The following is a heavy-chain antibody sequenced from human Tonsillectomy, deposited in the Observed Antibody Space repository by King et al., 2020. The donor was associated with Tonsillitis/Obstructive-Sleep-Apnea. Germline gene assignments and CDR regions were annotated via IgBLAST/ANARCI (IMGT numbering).Heavy chain of an antibody. J-gene: IGHJ6*02. CDR2: FRNKAKGGTT. Sequence: VQLVESGGGLLRPGGSLSLSVKASGFTFGDFTISWFRRAPGKGLEGVIFFRNKAKGGTTENATSVKGRFTISRDDSKRIAYLQMNSLKTEDTAVYYCSRSSDYYYHGLDVWGQGTTVTVSS. CDR3: SRSSDYYYHGLDV. V-gene: IGHV3-49*03. CDR1: GFTFGDFT.